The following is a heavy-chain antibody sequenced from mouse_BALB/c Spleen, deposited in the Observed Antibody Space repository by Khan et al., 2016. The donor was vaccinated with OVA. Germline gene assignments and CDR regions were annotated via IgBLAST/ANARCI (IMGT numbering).Heavy chain of an antibody. CDR1: GYNIKDIY. CDR2: TDPANGNT. J-gene: IGHJ2*01. Sequence: VRLQQSGAELVKPAASLKLSCTASGYNIKDIYIHWVQQRPEKGLERIRRTDPANGNTKYDPKFQGKATITADTSSNTAYLQLSSLTSEDTAVYYCRISTINAWGQGTTLTVSS. CDR3: RISTINA. V-gene: IGHV14-3*02.